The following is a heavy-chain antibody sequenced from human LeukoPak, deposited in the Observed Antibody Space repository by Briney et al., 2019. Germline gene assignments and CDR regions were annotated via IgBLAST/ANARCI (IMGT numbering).Heavy chain of an antibody. CDR2: FDPEDGET. Sequence: ASVKVSCKASGGTFSSYAISWVRQAPGKGLEWMGGFDPEDGETIYAQKFQGRVTMTEDTSTDTAYMELSSLRSEDTAVYYCATVKPSTDWFDPWGQGTLVTVSS. CDR3: ATVKPSTDWFDP. J-gene: IGHJ5*02. V-gene: IGHV1-24*01. CDR1: GGTFSSYA. D-gene: IGHD1-14*01.